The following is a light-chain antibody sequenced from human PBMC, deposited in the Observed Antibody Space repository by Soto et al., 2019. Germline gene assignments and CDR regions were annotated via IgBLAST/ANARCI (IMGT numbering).Light chain of an antibody. CDR3: QQYGDSSWT. Sequence: EIVLTQSPGTLSSSPGERATLSCRASQSVSSSYLAWYQHKPGQAPRLLIYASSSSATGIPDRFGGSGSGKDFTLTISRLEPEDFAVYYCQQYGDSSWTFGQGTKVEIK. V-gene: IGKV3-20*01. J-gene: IGKJ1*01. CDR2: ASS. CDR1: QSVSSSY.